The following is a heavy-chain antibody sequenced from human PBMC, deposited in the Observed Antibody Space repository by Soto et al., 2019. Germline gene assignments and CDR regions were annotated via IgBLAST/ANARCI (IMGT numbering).Heavy chain of an antibody. CDR3: VKGPYISSTHYFDY. D-gene: IGHD6-6*01. CDR1: GFTFSSYA. J-gene: IGHJ4*02. V-gene: IGHV3-64D*06. Sequence: GGSLRLSCSASGFTFSSYAMHWVRQAPGKGREYVSAISSNGGSTYYADSVKGRYNISRDNSKNTLYLQMSSLTPEDTAVYYCVKGPYISSTHYFDYWGQGTLVTVSS. CDR2: ISSNGGST.